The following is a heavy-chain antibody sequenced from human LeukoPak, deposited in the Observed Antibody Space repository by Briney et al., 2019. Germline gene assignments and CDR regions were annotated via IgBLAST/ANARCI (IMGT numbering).Heavy chain of an antibody. J-gene: IGHJ4*02. CDR1: GITLSNYG. D-gene: IGHD5-12*01. CDR3: ARDSGYDYDDY. V-gene: IGHV3-7*01. CDR2: IKQDGSEK. Sequence: PGGSLRLSCAVSGITLSNYGMSWVRQAPGKGLEWVANIKQDGSEKYYVDSVKGRFTISRDNAKNSLYLQMNSLRAEDTAVYYCARDSGYDYDDYWGQGTLVTVSS.